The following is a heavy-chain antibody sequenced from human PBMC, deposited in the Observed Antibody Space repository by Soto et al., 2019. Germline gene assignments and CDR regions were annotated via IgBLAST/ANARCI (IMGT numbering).Heavy chain of an antibody. V-gene: IGHV3-33*01. CDR1: GFTFSSYG. J-gene: IGHJ4*02. CDR3: ARYSTVIGGPPYYFDY. Sequence: GGSLRLSCAASGFTFSSYGMHWVRQAPGKGLEWVAVIWYDGSNKYYADSVKGRFTISRDNSKNTLYLQMNSLRAEDTAVYYCARYSTVIGGPPYYFDYWGQGTLVTVSS. D-gene: IGHD4-4*01. CDR2: IWYDGSNK.